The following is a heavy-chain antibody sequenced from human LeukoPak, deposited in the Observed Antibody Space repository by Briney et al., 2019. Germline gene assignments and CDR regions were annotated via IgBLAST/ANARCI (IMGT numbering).Heavy chain of an antibody. J-gene: IGHJ5*02. V-gene: IGHV4-30-2*01. CDR2: IYHSGST. Sequence: SSETLSLTCAVSGGSISSGGYSWSWIRQPPGKGLEWIGNIYHSGSTYYNPSLKSRVTISIDTSKNQFSLKLSSVTAADTAIYYCARAYSSSWYLNWFDPWGQGTLVTVSS. D-gene: IGHD6-13*01. CDR1: GGSISSGGYS. CDR3: ARAYSSSWYLNWFDP.